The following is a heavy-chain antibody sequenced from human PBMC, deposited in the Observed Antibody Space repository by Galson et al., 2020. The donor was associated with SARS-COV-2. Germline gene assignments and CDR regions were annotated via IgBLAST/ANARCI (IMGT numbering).Heavy chain of an antibody. D-gene: IGHD3-10*01. Sequence: GGSLRLSCAASGFTFSSYAMHWVRQAPGKGLEWVAVISYDGSNKYYADSVKGRFTISRDNSKNTLYLQMNSLRAEDTAVYYCAREGLGLWFGELLSYFDYWGQGTLVTVSS. CDR3: AREGLGLWFGELLSYFDY. V-gene: IGHV3-30-3*01. CDR2: ISYDGSNK. CDR1: GFTFSSYA. J-gene: IGHJ4*02.